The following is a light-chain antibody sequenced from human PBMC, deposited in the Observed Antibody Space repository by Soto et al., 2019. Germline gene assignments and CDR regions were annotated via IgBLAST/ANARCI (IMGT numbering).Light chain of an antibody. CDR1: QSVSSSY. J-gene: IGKJ1*01. V-gene: IGKV3-20*01. Sequence: EIVLTQSPGTLSLSPGERATLSCRASQSVSSSYLAWYQQKPGQAPRLLIYGASSRATGIPDRFSGSGSGTYFTLTISILEPEDFAVDYCQQYGSSPWTFGQGTKVEIK. CDR3: QQYGSSPWT. CDR2: GAS.